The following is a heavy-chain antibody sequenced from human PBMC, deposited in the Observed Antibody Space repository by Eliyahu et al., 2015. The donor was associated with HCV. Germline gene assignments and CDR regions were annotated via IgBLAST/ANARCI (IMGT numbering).Heavy chain of an antibody. Sequence: GGSFSGYYWSWIRQPPGKGLEWIGEINHSGSTNYNPSLKSRVTISVDTSKNQFSLKLSSVTAADTAVYYCARSRPEGRWYYYGSGSYYKEYWGQGTLVTVSS. CDR1: GGSFSGYY. D-gene: IGHD3-10*01. CDR2: INHSGST. CDR3: ARSRPEGRWYYYGSGSYYKEY. V-gene: IGHV4-34*01. J-gene: IGHJ4*02.